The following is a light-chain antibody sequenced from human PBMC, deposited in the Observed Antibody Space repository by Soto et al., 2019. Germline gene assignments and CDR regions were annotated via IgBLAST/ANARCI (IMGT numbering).Light chain of an antibody. CDR2: DDT. CDR3: SVWDTSLSGWA. V-gene: IGLV1-47*02. J-gene: IGLJ3*02. CDR1: SSNIGSND. Sequence: QSVLTQPPSASATPGQRVTISCSGSSSNIGSNDVSWYQHLPGTAPKLLIFDDTQRASGVPDRVSGSKSGTSASLAISGLRSEDAADYYCSVWDTSLSGWAFGGGTQLTVL.